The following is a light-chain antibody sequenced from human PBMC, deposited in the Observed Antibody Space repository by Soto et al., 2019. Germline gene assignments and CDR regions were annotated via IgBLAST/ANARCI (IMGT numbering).Light chain of an antibody. V-gene: IGKV2-28*01. Sequence: DVVMTQSPLSLPVTPGEPASISCRSSQSLLHGSGFNYLDWFLQKPGQSPQLLIYLCSNRASGVPDRFSGRTSGTDFTLHISRVEAEDVGVYYCMQTLQTPFTFGPGTKVHI. J-gene: IGKJ3*01. CDR1: QSLLHGSGFNY. CDR2: LCS. CDR3: MQTLQTPFT.